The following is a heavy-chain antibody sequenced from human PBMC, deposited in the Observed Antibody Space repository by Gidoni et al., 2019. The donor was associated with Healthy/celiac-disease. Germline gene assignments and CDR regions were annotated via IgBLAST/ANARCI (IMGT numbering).Heavy chain of an antibody. CDR3: ARDVPYYYYGMDV. J-gene: IGHJ6*02. D-gene: IGHD2-2*01. Sequence: EVQLVESGGGLVKHGGSLRLSCAASGFTFSSYSMNWVRQAPGKWLEWVSSISSSSSYIYYADSVKCRFTISRDNAKNSLYLQMNSLRAEDTAVYYCARDVPYYYYGMDVWGQGTTVTVSS. V-gene: IGHV3-21*01. CDR2: ISSSSSYI. CDR1: GFTFSSYS.